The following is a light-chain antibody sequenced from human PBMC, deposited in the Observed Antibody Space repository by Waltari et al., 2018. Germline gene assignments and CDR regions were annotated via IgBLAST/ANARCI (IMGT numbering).Light chain of an antibody. Sequence: NFMLTQPHPVSESPGKTVTISCTRSSGSIASYYVQWSQQRPGSAPTTVIYDDDLRPSGVPDRFSGSIDSSSNSASLTIAGLKTEDEADYYCQSYDDTTNQVFGGGTKLTVL. CDR1: SGSIASYY. V-gene: IGLV6-57*04. CDR3: QSYDDTTNQV. CDR2: DDD. J-gene: IGLJ2*01.